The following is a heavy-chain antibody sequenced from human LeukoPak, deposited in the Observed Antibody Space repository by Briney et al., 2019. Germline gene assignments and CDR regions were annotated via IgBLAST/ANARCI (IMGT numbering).Heavy chain of an antibody. Sequence: GGSLRLSCAAPGFTFSDHYMDWVRQAPGKGLDWVGRTRNKANSYTTEYAASVKGRFTISRDESKNSLYLQMNSLNTEDTAAYYCARAISDSNGYYYFDYWGQGTLVTVSS. CDR2: TRNKANSYTT. D-gene: IGHD3-22*01. CDR1: GFTFSDHY. V-gene: IGHV3-72*01. J-gene: IGHJ4*02. CDR3: ARAISDSNGYYYFDY.